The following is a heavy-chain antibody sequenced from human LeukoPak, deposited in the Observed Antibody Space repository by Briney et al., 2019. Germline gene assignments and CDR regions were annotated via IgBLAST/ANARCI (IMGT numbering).Heavy chain of an antibody. J-gene: IGHJ4*02. D-gene: IGHD3-9*01. V-gene: IGHV3-21*01. CDR1: GFTFSSYS. CDR2: ISSSSYI. Sequence: GGSLRLSCAASGFTFSSYSMNWVRQAPGKWLEWVSSISSSSYIYYADSVKGRFTISRDNAKNSLYLQMNSLRAEDTAVYYCASTYYDILTGFDYWDQGTLVTVSS. CDR3: ASTYYDILTGFDY.